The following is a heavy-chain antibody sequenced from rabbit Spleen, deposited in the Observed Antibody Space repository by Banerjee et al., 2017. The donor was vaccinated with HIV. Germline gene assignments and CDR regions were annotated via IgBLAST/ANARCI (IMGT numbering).Heavy chain of an antibody. J-gene: IGHJ3*01. Sequence: QSLEESGGDLVKPGASLTLTCTASGFSFNNNYYMCWVRQAPGKGLEWIACIDIGSSGFTYFATWAKGRFTISKTSSTTVSLQMTRLTAADTATYFCARDTSSSFSSYGMDLWGQGTLVTVS. V-gene: IGHV1S40*01. CDR2: IDIGSSGFT. D-gene: IGHD1-1*01. CDR3: ARDTSSSFSSYGMDL. CDR1: GFSFNNNYY.